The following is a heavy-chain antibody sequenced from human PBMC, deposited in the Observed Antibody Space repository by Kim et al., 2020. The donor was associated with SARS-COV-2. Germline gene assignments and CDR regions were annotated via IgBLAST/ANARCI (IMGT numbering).Heavy chain of an antibody. J-gene: IGHJ6*02. V-gene: IGHV3-7*03. CDR1: GFTFSSYW. Sequence: GGSLRLSCAASGFTFSSYWMSWVRQAPGKGLEWVANIKQDGSEKYYVDSVKGRFTISRDNAKNSLYLQMNSLRAEDTAVYYCASTLESGSAYYYYYGMDVWGQGTTVTVSS. D-gene: IGHD3-3*01. CDR2: IKQDGSEK. CDR3: ASTLESGSAYYYYYGMDV.